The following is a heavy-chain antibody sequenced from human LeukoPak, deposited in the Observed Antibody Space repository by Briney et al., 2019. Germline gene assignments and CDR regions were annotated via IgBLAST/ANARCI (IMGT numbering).Heavy chain of an antibody. D-gene: IGHD2-2*01. V-gene: IGHV1-69*01. Sequence: SVKVSCKASGGTFSSYAISWVRQAPGQGLEWMGGIIPIFGTANYAQKFQGRVTITADESTSTAYMELSSLRSEDTAVYYCARCSLAFCSSTGCYSNAMDVWGQGTTVTVSS. CDR1: GGTFSSYA. CDR3: ARCSLAFCSSTGCYSNAMDV. J-gene: IGHJ6*02. CDR2: IIPIFGTA.